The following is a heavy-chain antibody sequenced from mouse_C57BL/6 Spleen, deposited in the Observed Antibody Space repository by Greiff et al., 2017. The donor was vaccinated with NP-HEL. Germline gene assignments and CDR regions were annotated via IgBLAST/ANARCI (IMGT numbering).Heavy chain of an antibody. CDR1: GFNIKDDY. J-gene: IGHJ4*01. D-gene: IGHD1-1*01. CDR3: TTGDYYYGSPYAMDY. V-gene: IGHV14-4*01. Sequence: VQLQQSGAELVRPGASVKLSCTASGFNIKDDYMHWVKQRPEQGLEWIGWIDPENGDTEYASKFQGKATITADTSSNTAYLQLSSLTSEDTAVYYCTTGDYYYGSPYAMDYWGQGTSVTVSS. CDR2: IDPENGDT.